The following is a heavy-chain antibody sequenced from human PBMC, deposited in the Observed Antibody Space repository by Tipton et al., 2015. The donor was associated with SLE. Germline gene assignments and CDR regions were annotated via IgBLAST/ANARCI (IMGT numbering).Heavy chain of an antibody. CDR2: INHSGST. CDR3: ARGGRGYGGNPFDP. CDR1: GGSFSGYY. V-gene: IGHV4-34*01. J-gene: IGHJ5*02. Sequence: GLVKPSETLSLTCAVYGGSFSGYYWSWIRQPPGKGLEWIGEINHSGSTNYNPSLKSRVTISMDTSKNQLSLKLSSVTAADTAVYYCARGGRGYGGNPFDPWGQGTLVTVSS. D-gene: IGHD4-23*01.